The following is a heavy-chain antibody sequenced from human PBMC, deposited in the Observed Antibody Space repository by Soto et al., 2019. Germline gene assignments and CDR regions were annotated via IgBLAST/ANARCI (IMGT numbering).Heavy chain of an antibody. CDR1: GYTFTSYG. Sequence: QVHLVQSGAEVKKPGASVKVSCKASGYTFTSYGITWVRQAPGQGVEWMGWISAHNGNTDYAQKLQGRDIVTRDTSTSTAYMELRSLISDDTAVYYCARGRYGDYWGQGALVTVSS. J-gene: IGHJ4*02. D-gene: IGHD1-1*01. V-gene: IGHV1-18*01. CDR3: ARGRYGDY. CDR2: ISAHNGNT.